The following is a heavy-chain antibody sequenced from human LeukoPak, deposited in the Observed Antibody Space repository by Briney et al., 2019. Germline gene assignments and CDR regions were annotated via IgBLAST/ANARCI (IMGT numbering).Heavy chain of an antibody. J-gene: IGHJ5*02. CDR2: IRGGGDNT. CDR1: RFTVSSYT. V-gene: IGHV3-23*01. D-gene: IGHD2-2*01. CDR3: AKGDFVVTSAKNRYFDP. Sequence: GGSLRLSCAASRFTVSSYTISWVRQAPGKGLEWVSAIRGGGDNTYYADSVQGRFTLSRDNSKNSLYLQMNNLRAEDTAVYYCAKGDFVVTSAKNRYFDPWGQGTLVTVSS.